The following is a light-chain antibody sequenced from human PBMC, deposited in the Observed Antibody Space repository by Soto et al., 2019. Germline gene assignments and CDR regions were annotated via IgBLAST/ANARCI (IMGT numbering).Light chain of an antibody. CDR2: DVH. Sequence: QSALTQPASVSGPPGQSITISCTGTSSDVGSYNYVSWYLHHPGQAPQLLIYDVHNRPSGISARFSGSKSGNTASLTISGLQPEDTALYYCCSYTRSGTLSFGGGTKLTVL. J-gene: IGLJ2*01. CDR1: SSDVGSYNY. V-gene: IGLV2-14*01. CDR3: CSYTRSGTLS.